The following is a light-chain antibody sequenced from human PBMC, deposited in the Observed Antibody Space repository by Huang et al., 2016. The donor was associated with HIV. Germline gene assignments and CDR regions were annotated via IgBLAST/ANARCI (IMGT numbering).Light chain of an antibody. J-gene: IGKJ4*01. CDR3: QQFNKYPLT. V-gene: IGKV1D-13*01. Sequence: AIQLTQSPSSLSAFVGDRVTITCRASQGISSALAWYQQKPGKAPKVLIYAASTSKNGVPSRFSDSGSGTDFTLTISSLQPEDVATYYCQQFNKYPLTFGGGTKVEIK. CDR1: QGISSA. CDR2: AAS.